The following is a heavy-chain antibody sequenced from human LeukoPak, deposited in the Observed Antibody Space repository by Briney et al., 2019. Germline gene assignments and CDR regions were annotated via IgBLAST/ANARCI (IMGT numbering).Heavy chain of an antibody. V-gene: IGHV3-21*01. CDR1: GFTFSSYS. CDR2: ISSSSSYI. D-gene: IGHD6-13*01. J-gene: IGHJ3*02. CDR3: ARDRVSSSLDAFDI. Sequence: GGSLRLSCAASGFTFSSYSMNWVRQAPGKGLEWVSSISSSSSYIYYADSVKGRFTISRDNAKNSLYLQMNSLSAEDTAVYYCARDRVSSSLDAFDIWGQGTMVTVSS.